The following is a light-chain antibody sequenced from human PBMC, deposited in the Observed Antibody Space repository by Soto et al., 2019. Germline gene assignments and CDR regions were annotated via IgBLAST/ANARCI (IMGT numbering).Light chain of an antibody. CDR3: QQYGSSPALT. J-gene: IGKJ4*01. CDR1: QSVRSY. V-gene: IGKV3-20*01. Sequence: EIVLTQSRATLSLSPGERAALSCRASQSVRSYLAWYQQKPGQAPRLLIYGASTRPTGIPERFSGSGSGTDFTLTISRLEPEDFAVYYCQQYGSSPALTFGGGTKVDIK. CDR2: GAS.